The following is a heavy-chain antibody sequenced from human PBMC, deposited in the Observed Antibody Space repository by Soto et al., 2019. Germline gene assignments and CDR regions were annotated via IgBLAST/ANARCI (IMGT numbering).Heavy chain of an antibody. V-gene: IGHV3-53*04. Sequence: EVQLVESGGGLVQPGGSLRLSCAASGFTVSSNYLSWVRQAPWKVLEWVSVIYSGGSTYYADSVKGRFTISRHNSKNTLYLQRNSLRAEDTAVYYCARGGGLRYFDYWGQGTLVTVSS. J-gene: IGHJ4*02. CDR2: IYSGGST. D-gene: IGHD3-9*01. CDR1: GFTVSSNY. CDR3: ARGGGLRYFDY.